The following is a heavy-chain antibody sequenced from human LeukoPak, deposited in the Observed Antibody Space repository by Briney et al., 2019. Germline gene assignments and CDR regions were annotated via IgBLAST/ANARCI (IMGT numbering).Heavy chain of an antibody. D-gene: IGHD2-15*01. V-gene: IGHV3-23*01. Sequence: GGSLRLSCAASGFIFSNYAITWVRQAPGKGLEWVSTISGSDDSTFYADSVRGRFTISRDNSKNTLYLQMNSLRAEDAAVYYCAKSRSGGGSCYNYWGQGTLVTVSS. CDR3: AKSRSGGGSCYNY. CDR1: GFIFSNYA. CDR2: ISGSDDST. J-gene: IGHJ4*02.